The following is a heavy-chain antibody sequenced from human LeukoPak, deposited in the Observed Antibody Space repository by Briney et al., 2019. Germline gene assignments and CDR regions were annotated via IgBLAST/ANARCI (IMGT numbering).Heavy chain of an antibody. D-gene: IGHD6-6*01. CDR1: GFTFSSYA. CDR2: ISGSGGST. CDR3: ARAGGIAARLPDY. J-gene: IGHJ4*02. Sequence: GGSLRLSCAASGFTFSSYAMSWVRQAPGKGLEWVSAISGSGGSTYYADSVKGRFTISRDDSENTVYLQMNSLRAEDTAVYYCARAGGIAARLPDYWGQGTLVTVSS. V-gene: IGHV3-23*01.